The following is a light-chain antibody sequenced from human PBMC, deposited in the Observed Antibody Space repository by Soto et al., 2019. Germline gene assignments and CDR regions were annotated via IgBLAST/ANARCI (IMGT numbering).Light chain of an antibody. J-gene: IGKJ1*01. Sequence: EFVLTQSPGTLSLSPGERATLSCRASQTVRNNYLAWYQQKPGHAPRLLIYDASSRATGIPDRFSGGGSGTDFTLTISRLEPEDFAVYYCQQFSSSRTFGQGTKVDIK. CDR2: DAS. CDR1: QTVRNNY. CDR3: QQFSSSRT. V-gene: IGKV3-20*01.